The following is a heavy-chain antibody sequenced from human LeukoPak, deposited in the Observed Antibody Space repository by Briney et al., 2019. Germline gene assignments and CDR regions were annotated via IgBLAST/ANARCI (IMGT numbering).Heavy chain of an antibody. CDR2: IYYSGST. CDR3: ARHFQGELYDAFDI. D-gene: IGHD1-7*01. Sequence: SETLSLTCTVSGGSISSSSYGSSSYYWGWIRQPPGKGLEWIGSIYYSGSTYYNPSLKSRVTISVDTSKNQFSLKLSSVTAADTAVYYCARHFQGELYDAFDIWGQGTMVTVSS. CDR1: GGSISSSSYGSSSYY. V-gene: IGHV4-39*01. J-gene: IGHJ3*02.